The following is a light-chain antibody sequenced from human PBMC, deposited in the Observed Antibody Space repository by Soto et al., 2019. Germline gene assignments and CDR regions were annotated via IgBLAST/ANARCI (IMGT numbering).Light chain of an antibody. V-gene: IGKV1-9*01. J-gene: IGKJ5*01. CDR1: QGISSY. CDR2: AES. CDR3: QQLNSYLT. Sequence: IQLTQSPSSLSASVGDRVTITCRASQGISSYLAWYQQKPGKAPKLLIYAESTLQSGVPSRFSGSGSGTDFTLTISSLQPEDFATYYCQQLNSYLTFGQGTRLEIK.